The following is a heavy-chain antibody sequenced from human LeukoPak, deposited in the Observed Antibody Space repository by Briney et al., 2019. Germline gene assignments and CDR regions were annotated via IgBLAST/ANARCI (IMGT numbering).Heavy chain of an antibody. D-gene: IGHD3-22*01. CDR2: ISAYNGNT. CDR3: ARELDSYYDSSGYYGNAFDI. CDR1: GYTFTSYG. Sequence: ASVKVSCKASGYTFTSYGISWVRQAPGQGLEWMGWISAYNGNTNYAQKLQGRVTMTRDTSISTAYMELSRLRSDDTAVYYCARELDSYYDSSGYYGNAFDIWGQGTMVTVSS. J-gene: IGHJ3*02. V-gene: IGHV1-18*01.